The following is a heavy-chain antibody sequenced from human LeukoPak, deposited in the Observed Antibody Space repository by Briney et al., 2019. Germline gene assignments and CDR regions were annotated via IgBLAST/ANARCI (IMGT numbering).Heavy chain of an antibody. D-gene: IGHD3-22*01. CDR2: ISGSGGST. V-gene: IGHV3-23*01. Sequence: GGSLRLSYAASGFTFSSYAMSWVRQAPGKGLEWVSAISGSGGSTYYADSVKGRFTISRDNSKNTLYLQMNSLRAEDTAVYYCARDKGDYDSSGSLFVFGGQGTLVTVSS. CDR1: GFTFSSYA. CDR3: ARDKGDYDSSGSLFVF. J-gene: IGHJ4*02.